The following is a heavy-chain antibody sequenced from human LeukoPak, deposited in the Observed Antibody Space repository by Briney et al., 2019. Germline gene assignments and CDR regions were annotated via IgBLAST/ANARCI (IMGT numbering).Heavy chain of an antibody. J-gene: IGHJ4*02. CDR3: ASFTDY. CDR1: GFTFSSYE. Sequence: PVGSLPLSCAASGFTFSSYEMTWVRQAPGKGLEWVAYISGSGTNKYYADSVQGRFTISRDNAKNSLDLQMNSLRAEDTAVYYCASFTDYWGQGTLVTVSS. V-gene: IGHV3-48*03. CDR2: ISGSGTNK.